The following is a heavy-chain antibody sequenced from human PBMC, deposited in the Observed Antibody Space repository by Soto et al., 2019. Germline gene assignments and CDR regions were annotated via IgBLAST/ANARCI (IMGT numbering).Heavy chain of an antibody. CDR2: ISSSGSTI. CDR1: GFTFSDYY. D-gene: IGHD3-3*01. V-gene: IGHV3-11*01. Sequence: GGSLRLSCAASGFTFSDYYMSWIRQAPGKGLEWVSYISSSGSTIYYADSVKGRFTISRDNAKNSLYLQMNSLRAEDTAVYYCARVETMGAYYDFWSGYYTRPAPPDYWGQGTLVTVSS. CDR3: ARVETMGAYYDFWSGYYTRPAPPDY. J-gene: IGHJ4*02.